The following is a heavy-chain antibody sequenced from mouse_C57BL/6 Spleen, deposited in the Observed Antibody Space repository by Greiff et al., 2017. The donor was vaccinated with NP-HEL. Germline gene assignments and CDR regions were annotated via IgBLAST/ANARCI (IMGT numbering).Heavy chain of an antibody. J-gene: IGHJ1*03. CDR3: ARAYSNWYFDV. CDR2: INYDGSST. D-gene: IGHD2-5*01. Sequence: EVQRVESEGGLVQPGSSMKLSCTASGFTFSDYYMAWVRQVPEKGLEWVANINYDGSSTYYLDSLKSRFIISRDNAKNILYLQRSSLKSEDTATYYCARAYSNWYFDVWGTGTTVTVSS. V-gene: IGHV5-16*01. CDR1: GFTFSDYY.